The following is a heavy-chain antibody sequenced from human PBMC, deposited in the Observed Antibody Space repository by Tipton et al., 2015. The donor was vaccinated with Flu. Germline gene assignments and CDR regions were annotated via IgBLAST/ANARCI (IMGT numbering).Heavy chain of an antibody. V-gene: IGHV3-23*01. Sequence: SLRLSCAASGFTFNIYAMSWVRQAPGKRPEWISAISGGGGGTYYADSVKGRFTISRDNSKNTLYLRMNSLRAEDTAIYYCAKVIPEKVAGLDYWGQGTLVTVSS. D-gene: IGHD6-19*01. CDR1: GFTFNIYA. CDR3: AKVIPEKVAGLDY. CDR2: ISGGGGGT. J-gene: IGHJ4*02.